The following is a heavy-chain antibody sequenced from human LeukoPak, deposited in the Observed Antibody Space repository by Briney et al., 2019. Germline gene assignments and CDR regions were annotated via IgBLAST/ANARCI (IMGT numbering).Heavy chain of an antibody. D-gene: IGHD6-19*01. CDR3: ASRSPSYSSGWYGAFDI. J-gene: IGHJ3*02. CDR1: GYTFTSYA. Sequence: GASVKVSCKASGYTFTSYAISWVRQAPGQGLEWMGRIIPIFGTANYAQKFQGRVTITTDESTSTTYMELSSLRSEDTAVYYCASRSPSYSSGWYGAFDIWGQGTMVTVSS. V-gene: IGHV1-69*05. CDR2: IIPIFGTA.